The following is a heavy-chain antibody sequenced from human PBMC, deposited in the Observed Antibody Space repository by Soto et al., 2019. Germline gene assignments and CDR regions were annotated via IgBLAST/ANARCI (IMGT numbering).Heavy chain of an antibody. CDR3: ATAPGLVPSADAFDN. J-gene: IGHJ3*02. D-gene: IGHD2-2*01. Sequence: EVQLLESGGGLVQPGGSLRLSCAASGFTFSSYAMSWVRQAPGKGLEWVSAISGSGGSTYYADSVKGRFTISRDNSKNTLYLQMNSLRAEDTAVYYCATAPGLVPSADAFDNLGQGTMVTLSS. V-gene: IGHV3-23*01. CDR2: ISGSGGST. CDR1: GFTFSSYA.